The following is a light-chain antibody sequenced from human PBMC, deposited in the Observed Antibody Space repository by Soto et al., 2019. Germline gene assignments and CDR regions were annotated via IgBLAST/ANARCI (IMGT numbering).Light chain of an antibody. Sequence: DVVMTQSPLSLPVTLGQPASISCRSSQSLVYSDGNTYLNWFQQRPGQSPRRLIYKVSNRDSGVPDRFSGSGSVTDFTLTISRVEAEDVGVYYCMQGTHPFTFGPGTKVDIK. CDR2: KVS. J-gene: IGKJ3*01. CDR1: QSLVYSDGNTY. CDR3: MQGTHPFT. V-gene: IGKV2-30*01.